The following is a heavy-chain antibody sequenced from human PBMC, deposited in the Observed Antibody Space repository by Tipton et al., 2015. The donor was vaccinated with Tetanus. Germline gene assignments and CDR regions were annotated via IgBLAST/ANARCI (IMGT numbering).Heavy chain of an antibody. V-gene: IGHV4-4*07. D-gene: IGHD2-8*02. CDR1: GGSTHSHY. CDR3: ARVLRYSTRGGWDDAFDI. Sequence: GLVKPSETLSLSCTVSGGSTHSHYWSWIRQSAAKGLEWIGRIYSGGTTNYNPSLKSRVFMSVDTSKNQFSLELSSVTVADTAVYFCARVLRYSTRGGWDDAFDIWGQGTMVTVSS. CDR2: IYSGGTT. J-gene: IGHJ3*02.